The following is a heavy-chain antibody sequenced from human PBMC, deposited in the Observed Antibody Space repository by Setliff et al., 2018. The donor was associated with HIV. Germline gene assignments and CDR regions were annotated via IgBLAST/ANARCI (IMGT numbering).Heavy chain of an antibody. D-gene: IGHD3-3*01. CDR3: ARVRLYNTALDY. J-gene: IGHJ4*02. Sequence: GGSLRLSCAASGFTVATYPLSWVRQAPGKGLEWVSSIDPSSGTFYADSVKGRFTLSRDTSKNTLFLQMNSLRPEDAAVYYCARVRLYNTALDYWGQGTLVTVSS. CDR2: IDPSSGT. V-gene: IGHV3-66*02. CDR1: GFTVATYP.